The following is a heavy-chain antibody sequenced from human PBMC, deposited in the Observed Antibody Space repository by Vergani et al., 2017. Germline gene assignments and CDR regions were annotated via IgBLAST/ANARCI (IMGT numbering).Heavy chain of an antibody. V-gene: IGHV3-21*01. J-gene: IGHJ4*02. CDR2: ISSSSSYI. CDR3: ARKRGGFDY. CDR1: GFTFSSYS. Sequence: EVQLLESGGGLVQPGGSLRLSCAASGFTFSSYSMNWVRQAPGKGLEWVSSISSSSSYIYYADSVKGRFTISRDNAKNSLYLQMNSLRAEDTAVYYCARKRGGFDYWGQGTLVTVSS. D-gene: IGHD3-16*01.